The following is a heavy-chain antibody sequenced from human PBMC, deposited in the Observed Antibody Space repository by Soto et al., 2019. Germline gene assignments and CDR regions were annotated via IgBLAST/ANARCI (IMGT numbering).Heavy chain of an antibody. J-gene: IGHJ2*01. D-gene: IGHD3-22*01. V-gene: IGHV4-30-4*01. Sequence: SETLSLTCTVSGASISNNDYYWSWFRQTPGKGLEWIGYVYYSGTTDYIPSLKSRLSMSIDKSQNQFTLKLNSVTAADTATYYCARMSYFYDKWYFDLWGRGTLVT. CDR1: GASISNNDYY. CDR2: VYYSGTT. CDR3: ARMSYFYDKWYFDL.